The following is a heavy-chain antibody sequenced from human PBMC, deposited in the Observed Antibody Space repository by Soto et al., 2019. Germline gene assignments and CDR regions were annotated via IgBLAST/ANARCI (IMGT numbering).Heavy chain of an antibody. CDR3: AREADYTIDY. D-gene: IGHD4-4*01. J-gene: IGHJ4*03. Sequence: PSETLSLTCTVSAGSMSSYNWGWIRQPPGKGLEWIGYIHSTGSANYNPSLKSRVTISIDTSKNQFSLKLHSVTAADAAVYFCAREADYTIDYWGQGTTVTVSS. CDR2: IHSTGSA. V-gene: IGHV4-59*01. CDR1: AGSMSSYN.